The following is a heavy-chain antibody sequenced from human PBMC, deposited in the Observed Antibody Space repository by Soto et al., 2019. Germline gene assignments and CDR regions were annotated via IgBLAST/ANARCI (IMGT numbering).Heavy chain of an antibody. Sequence: QVQLVQSGAEVKKPGASVKVSCKASGYTFTSYAMHWVRQAPGQRLEWMGWINAGNGNTKYSQKFQGRVTITRDTSASTGYMKLTSLRSEDTAVYYCARVSLVTIRGWFDPWGQGTLVTVSS. CDR1: GYTFTSYA. CDR3: ARVSLVTIRGWFDP. CDR2: INAGNGNT. D-gene: IGHD2-21*02. V-gene: IGHV1-3*01. J-gene: IGHJ5*02.